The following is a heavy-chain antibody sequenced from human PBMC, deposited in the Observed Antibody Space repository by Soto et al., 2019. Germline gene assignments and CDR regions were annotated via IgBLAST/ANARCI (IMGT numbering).Heavy chain of an antibody. D-gene: IGHD2-15*01. CDR2: IYYSGST. Sequence: SETLSLTCTVSGGSISSGGYYWSWIRQHPGKGLEWIGYIYYSGSTYYNPSLKSRVTISVDTSKNQFSLKLSSVTAADTAVYYCARIYSLVGFYFDYWGQGTLVTVSS. J-gene: IGHJ4*02. CDR3: ARIYSLVGFYFDY. V-gene: IGHV4-31*03. CDR1: GGSISSGGYY.